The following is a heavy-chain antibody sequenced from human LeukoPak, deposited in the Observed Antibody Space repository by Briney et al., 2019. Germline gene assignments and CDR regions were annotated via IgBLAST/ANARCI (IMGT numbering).Heavy chain of an antibody. V-gene: IGHV3-7*01. CDR2: INQDDSQI. Sequence: AGGSLRLSCAASGFTFNKYWLTWVRQAPGKGLEWVANINQDDSQIYYLESVEGRFTITRDNAKNSLHLQMNSLRAEDTAIYYCARGYYCSGTYYLSFFDYWGQGTLVTVSS. CDR1: GFTFNKYW. CDR3: ARGYYCSGTYYLSFFDY. D-gene: IGHD3-10*01. J-gene: IGHJ4*02.